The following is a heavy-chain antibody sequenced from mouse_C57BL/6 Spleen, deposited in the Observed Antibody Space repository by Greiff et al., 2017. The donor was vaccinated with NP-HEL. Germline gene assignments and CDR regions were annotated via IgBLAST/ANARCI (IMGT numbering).Heavy chain of an antibody. V-gene: IGHV5-4*01. CDR1: GFTFSSYA. Sequence: EVQGVESGGGLVKPGGSLKLSCAASGFTFSSYAMSWVRQTPEKRLEWVATISDGGSYTYYPDNVKGRFTISRDNAKNNLYLQMSHLKSEDTAMYYCERLGIYYDYDYWYFDVWGTGTTVTVSS. J-gene: IGHJ1*03. CDR2: ISDGGSYT. CDR3: ERLGIYYDYDYWYFDV. D-gene: IGHD2-4*01.